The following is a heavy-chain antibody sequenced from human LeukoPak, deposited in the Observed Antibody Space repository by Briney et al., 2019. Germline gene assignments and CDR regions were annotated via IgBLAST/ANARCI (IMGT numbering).Heavy chain of an antibody. D-gene: IGHD4/OR15-4a*01. CDR2: INHSGST. Sequence: SETLSLTCAVYGGSFSGYYWSWIRQPPGKGLEWIGEINHSGSTNYNPSLKSRVTISVDTSKNQFSLKLSSVTAADTAVYYCARLSAGAAFDIWGQGTMVTVSS. CDR1: GGSFSGYY. V-gene: IGHV4-34*01. J-gene: IGHJ3*02. CDR3: ARLSAGAAFDI.